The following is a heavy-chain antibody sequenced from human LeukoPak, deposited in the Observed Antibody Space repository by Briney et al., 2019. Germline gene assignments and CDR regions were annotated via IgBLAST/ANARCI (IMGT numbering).Heavy chain of an antibody. D-gene: IGHD2/OR15-2a*01. CDR1: GFTFTSYA. Sequence: GGSLRLSCAASGFTFTSYALDWVRHAPAKGLEWISGISGAGDSIYYAGSVKGRFTISRDNSKNTMYLQMNSLRVEDTAIYFCARDEYKADAYWGQGTMVIVSS. V-gene: IGHV3-23*01. CDR3: ARDEYKADAY. J-gene: IGHJ4*02. CDR2: ISGAGDSI.